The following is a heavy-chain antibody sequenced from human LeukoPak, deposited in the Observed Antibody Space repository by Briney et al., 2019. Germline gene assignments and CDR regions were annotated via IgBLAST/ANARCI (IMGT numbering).Heavy chain of an antibody. Sequence: SETLSLTCAVYGGSLSTHYWSWIRQPPGKGLEWIGEINHGRSASYNPSLKSRVTISLDTSKNQVSLKLISVTAADTAVYYCARHTSLGSGYHHWGQGSLVTVSS. D-gene: IGHD5-12*01. V-gene: IGHV4-34*01. CDR1: GGSLSTHY. CDR2: INHGRSA. J-gene: IGHJ5*02. CDR3: ARHTSLGSGYHH.